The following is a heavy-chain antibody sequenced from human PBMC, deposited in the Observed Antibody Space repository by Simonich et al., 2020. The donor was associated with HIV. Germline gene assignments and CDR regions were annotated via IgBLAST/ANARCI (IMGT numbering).Heavy chain of an antibody. J-gene: IGHJ3*01. Sequence: QITLKESGPTLVKPTQTLTLTCTFSGFSLSTRGVGLGWIRQPPGKALEWPALIYWDDDTRYSPSLKSRLINSKDTSKNQVVLTMTNMDPVDTATYYCTHWRIAGNFDVWGPGTMVTVSS. V-gene: IGHV2-5*02. CDR2: IYWDDDT. D-gene: IGHD2-21*01. CDR1: GFSLSTRGVG. CDR3: THWRIAGNFDV.